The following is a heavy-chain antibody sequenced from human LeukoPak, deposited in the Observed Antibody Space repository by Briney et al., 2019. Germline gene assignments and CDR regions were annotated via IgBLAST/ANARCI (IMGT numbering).Heavy chain of an antibody. D-gene: IGHD6-19*01. V-gene: IGHV3-21*01. J-gene: IGHJ4*02. Sequence: PGGSLKLSCAASGFTFTSFSFNWVRQAPGKGLEWVSSINTRSSYIWYADSVKGRFTISRDNAQNSLYLQMNSLRVEDTAVYYCVRELSGSGNVYYFDHWGQGTLVTVSS. CDR3: VRELSGSGNVYYFDH. CDR1: GFTFTSFS. CDR2: INTRSSYI.